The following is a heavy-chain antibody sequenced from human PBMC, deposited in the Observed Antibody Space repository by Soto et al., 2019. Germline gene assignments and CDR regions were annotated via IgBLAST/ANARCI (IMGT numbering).Heavy chain of an antibody. V-gene: IGHV1-18*01. J-gene: IGHJ4*02. Sequence: ASVKVSCKASGYTFTSYGISWVRQAPGQGLEWMGWMSAYNGNTNYAQKLQGRVTMTTATSTSTAYMELRSLRADDTAVYYCAIWESRYNWNYGLNYWGQGTLVTVTS. CDR3: AIWESRYNWNYGLNY. CDR1: GYTFTSYG. D-gene: IGHD1-7*01. CDR2: MSAYNGNT.